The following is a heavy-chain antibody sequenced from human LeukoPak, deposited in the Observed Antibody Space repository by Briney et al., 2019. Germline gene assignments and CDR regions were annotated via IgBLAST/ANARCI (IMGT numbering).Heavy chain of an antibody. J-gene: IGHJ4*02. Sequence: VSVKVSCKASGYTFTSYYMHWVRQAPGQGLEWMGIINPSGGSTSYAQTFQGRATMTRDMSTSTVYMELSSLRSEDTAVYYCARGARKIVVVNYFDYWGEGTLVTVSS. CDR2: INPSGGST. CDR1: GYTFTSYY. D-gene: IGHD3-22*01. V-gene: IGHV1-46*01. CDR3: ARGARKIVVVNYFDY.